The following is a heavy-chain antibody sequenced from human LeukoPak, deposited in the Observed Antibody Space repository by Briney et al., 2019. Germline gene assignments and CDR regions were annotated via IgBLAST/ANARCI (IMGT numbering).Heavy chain of an antibody. CDR1: GFTFSSYS. CDR3: AGYYYDSSGYYPVY. CDR2: ISSSSSYI. J-gene: IGHJ4*02. V-gene: IGHV3-21*01. Sequence: GGSLRLSCAASGFTFSSYSMNWVRQAPGKGLEWVSSISSSSSYIYYADSVKGRFTVSRDNAKNSLYLQMNSLRVEDTAVYYCAGYYYDSSGYYPVYLGQGTLVTVSS. D-gene: IGHD3-22*01.